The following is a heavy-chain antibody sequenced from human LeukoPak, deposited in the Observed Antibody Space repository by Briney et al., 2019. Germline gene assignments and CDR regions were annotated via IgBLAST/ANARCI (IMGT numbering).Heavy chain of an antibody. Sequence: GRSLRLSCAASGFTFSSYAMHLVRQAPGKGLEWVAVISYDGSNKYYADSVKGRFTISRDNSKNTLYLQMNSLRAEDTAVYYCARVDSRGIAAAGTSEYFQHWGQGTLVTVSS. J-gene: IGHJ1*01. CDR2: ISYDGSNK. CDR1: GFTFSSYA. V-gene: IGHV3-30-3*01. D-gene: IGHD6-13*01. CDR3: ARVDSRGIAAAGTSEYFQH.